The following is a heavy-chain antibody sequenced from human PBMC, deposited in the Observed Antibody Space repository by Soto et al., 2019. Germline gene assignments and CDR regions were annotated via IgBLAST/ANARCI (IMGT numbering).Heavy chain of an antibody. D-gene: IGHD3-10*01. CDR3: ASQAYVLLWFGELLSWFDP. CDR1: GGTISSSSYY. Sequence: SETLSLTCTVSGGTISSSSYYWGWIRQPPGKGLEWIGSIYYSGSTYYNPSLKSRVTISVDTSKNQFSLKLSSVTAADTAVYYCASQAYVLLWFGELLSWFDPWGQGTLVTVSS. CDR2: IYYSGST. V-gene: IGHV4-39*01. J-gene: IGHJ5*02.